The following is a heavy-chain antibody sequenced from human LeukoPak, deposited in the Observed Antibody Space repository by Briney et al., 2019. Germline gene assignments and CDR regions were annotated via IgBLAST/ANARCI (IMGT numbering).Heavy chain of an antibody. CDR1: GYTFTGYY. Sequence: ASVKVSCKASGYTFTGYYMHWVRQAPGQGLEWMGWINPNSGGTNYAQKFQGGVTMTRDTSISTAYMELSRLRSDDTAVYYCATQVDEYCSGGSCYSSYYYYGMDVWGQGTTVTVSS. J-gene: IGHJ6*02. CDR2: INPNSGGT. CDR3: ATQVDEYCSGGSCYSSYYYYGMDV. V-gene: IGHV1-2*02. D-gene: IGHD2-15*01.